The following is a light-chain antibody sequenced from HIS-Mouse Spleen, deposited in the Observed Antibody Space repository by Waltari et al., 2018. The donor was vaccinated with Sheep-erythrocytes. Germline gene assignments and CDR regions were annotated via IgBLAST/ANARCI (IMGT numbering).Light chain of an antibody. V-gene: IGLV2-23*01. CDR1: SSDVGSYNL. Sequence: QSALTQPASVSGSHGQSITISCTGTSSDVGSYNLVSWYQQHPGKAPKLMIYEGSKRPSGVSNRFSGSKSGNTASLTFSGLQAEDEADYYCCSYAGSSTPWVFGGGTKLTVL. CDR3: CSYAGSSTPWV. CDR2: EGS. J-gene: IGLJ3*02.